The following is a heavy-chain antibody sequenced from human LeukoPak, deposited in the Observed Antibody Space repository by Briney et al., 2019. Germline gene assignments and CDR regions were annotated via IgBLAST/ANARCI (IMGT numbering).Heavy chain of an antibody. J-gene: IGHJ4*02. CDR2: INPNSGGT. D-gene: IGHD5-18*01. V-gene: IGHV1-2*02. CDR3: ARDLRKRGYSYGYDY. Sequence: ASVKVSCKASGYTFTGYYMHWVRQAPGQGLEWMGRINPNSGGTNYAQKFQGRVTMTRDTSISTAYMELSRLRSDDTAVYYCARDLRKRGYSYGYDYWGQGTLVTVSS. CDR1: GYTFTGYY.